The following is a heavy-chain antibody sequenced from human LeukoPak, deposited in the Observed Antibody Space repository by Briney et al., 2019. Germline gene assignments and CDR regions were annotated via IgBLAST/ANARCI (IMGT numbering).Heavy chain of an antibody. J-gene: IGHJ4*02. Sequence: GESLKISCKGSGYSFTSYWIGWVRQMPGKGREWLGTIYPGDSDTRYSPSFQGQVTISADKSISTAYLQWSSLKASDTAMYYCARQRASGSSYYFDYWGQGTLVTVSS. CDR1: GYSFTSYW. V-gene: IGHV5-51*01. CDR2: IYPGDSDT. D-gene: IGHD1-26*01. CDR3: ARQRASGSSYYFDY.